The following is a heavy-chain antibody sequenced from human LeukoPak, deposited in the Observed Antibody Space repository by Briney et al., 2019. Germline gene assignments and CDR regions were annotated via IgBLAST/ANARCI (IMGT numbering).Heavy chain of an antibody. CDR3: ARLKLLWSNYFDY. CDR2: ITSSDSTT. J-gene: IGHJ4*02. Sequence: PGGSLRLSCVASGFTFSSYEMNWVRQAPGKGLEWLSYITSSDSTTHYADSVKGRFTISRDDAQNSLYLQMNSLRVEDTAVYYCARLKLLWSNYFDYWGQGTLVTVSS. D-gene: IGHD2-2*01. V-gene: IGHV3-48*03. CDR1: GFTFSSYE.